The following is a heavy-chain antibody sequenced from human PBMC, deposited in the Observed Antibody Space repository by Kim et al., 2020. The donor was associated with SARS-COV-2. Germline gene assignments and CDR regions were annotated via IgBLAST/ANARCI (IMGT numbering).Heavy chain of an antibody. D-gene: IGHD7-27*01. CDR2: IYYSGST. CDR3: ASLAKITGEVDY. CDR1: GGSISSSSYY. V-gene: IGHV4-39*01. J-gene: IGHJ4*02. Sequence: SETLSLTCTVSGGSISSSSYYWGWIRQPPGKGLEWIGSIYYSGSTYYNPSLKSRVTISVDTSKNQFSLKLSSVTAAEKAVYYCASLAKITGEVDYWGQGT.